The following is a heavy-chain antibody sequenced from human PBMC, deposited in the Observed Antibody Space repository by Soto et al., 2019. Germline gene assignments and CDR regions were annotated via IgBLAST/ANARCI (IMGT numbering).Heavy chain of an antibody. CDR1: GFTFSSYW. J-gene: IGHJ6*03. Sequence: GGSLRLSFAASGFTFSSYWMSWVRQAPGKGLEWVANIKQDGSEKYYVDSVKGRFTISRDNAKNSLYLQMNSLRAEDTAVYYCARDFSSYGSKTGYMDVWGKGTTVTVSS. V-gene: IGHV3-7*01. D-gene: IGHD5-18*01. CDR3: ARDFSSYGSKTGYMDV. CDR2: IKQDGSEK.